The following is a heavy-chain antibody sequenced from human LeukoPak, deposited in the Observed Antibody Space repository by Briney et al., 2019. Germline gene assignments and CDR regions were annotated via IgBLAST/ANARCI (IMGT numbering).Heavy chain of an antibody. J-gene: IGHJ4*02. CDR1: GGSFSGYY. Sequence: PSETLSFTCAVYGGSFSGYYWSWIRQPPGKGLEWIGEINHSGSTNYNPSLKSRVTISVDTSKNQFSLKLSSVTAADTAVYYCARDRWFGELDYWGQGTLVTVSS. CDR2: INHSGST. V-gene: IGHV4-34*01. CDR3: ARDRWFGELDY. D-gene: IGHD3-10*01.